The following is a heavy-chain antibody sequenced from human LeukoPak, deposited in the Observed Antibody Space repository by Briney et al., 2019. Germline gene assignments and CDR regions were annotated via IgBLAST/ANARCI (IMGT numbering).Heavy chain of an antibody. CDR1: GFSFTNYD. CDR2: TSLDGSNK. CDR3: ARDLTLGKPDYLDH. D-gene: IGHD7-27*01. V-gene: IGHV3-30-3*01. Sequence: GGSLRLSCVASGFSFTNYDIHWVRQAPGRGLEWVAVTSLDGSNKLYTDTVRGRFIISRDNSKNTVYLQMDSLRAEDTAVYYCARDLTLGKPDYLDHWGQGTLVTVSS. J-gene: IGHJ4*02.